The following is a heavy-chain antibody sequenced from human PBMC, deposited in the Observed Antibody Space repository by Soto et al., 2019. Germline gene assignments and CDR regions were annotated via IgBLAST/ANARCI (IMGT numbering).Heavy chain of an antibody. Sequence: PSETLSLTCTVSGGSGSSSFFYWSWVLQPPGQRLEWIGYIYYTGTTNYNPSLASRVAMSVDTSKKQFTLNLRSLTAADTARYYCAPLTTTSCWSLFDSWGQGMLVTV. CDR2: IYYTGTT. V-gene: IGHV4-61*01. D-gene: IGHD2-15*01. CDR1: GGSGSSSFFY. J-gene: IGHJ4*02. CDR3: APLTTTSCWSLFDS.